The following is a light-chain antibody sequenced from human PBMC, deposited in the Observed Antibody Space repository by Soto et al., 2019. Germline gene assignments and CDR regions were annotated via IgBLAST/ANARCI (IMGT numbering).Light chain of an antibody. CDR2: EVT. V-gene: IGLV2-14*01. CDR1: SSDVGDYKY. Sequence: QSALTQPASVSGSPGQSITISCTGTSSDVGDYKYVSWYQHHPGKAPKLMIYEVTNRPSGVSNRFSGSKSGNTASLAISGLQADDEDDYYCSSYTSGSTSYVFGTGTKLTVL. J-gene: IGLJ1*01. CDR3: SSYTSGSTSYV.